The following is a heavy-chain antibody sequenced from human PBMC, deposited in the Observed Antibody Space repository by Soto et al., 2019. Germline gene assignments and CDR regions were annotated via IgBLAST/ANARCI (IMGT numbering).Heavy chain of an antibody. CDR1: GFTFSSYW. D-gene: IGHD4-17*01. J-gene: IGHJ6*02. Sequence: EVQLVESGGGLVQPGVSLRLSCAASGFTFSSYWMHWVRQAPGKGLVWVSRINSDGSSTIYADSVKGRFTISRDNAKNTLYLQMNSLRAEDTAVYYCARGTVTTEDYYYYGMDVWGQGTTVTVSS. CDR3: ARGTVTTEDYYYYGMDV. V-gene: IGHV3-74*01. CDR2: INSDGSST.